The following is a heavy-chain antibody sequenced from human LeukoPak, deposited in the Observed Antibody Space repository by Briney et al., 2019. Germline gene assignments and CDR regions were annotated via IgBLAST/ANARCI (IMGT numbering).Heavy chain of an antibody. CDR3: TRENWHLDY. CDR1: GFTFSSYE. CDR2: ISSSGSTI. Sequence: PTGGSLRLSCAASGFTFSSYEMNWVRQAPGKGLEWVSYISSSGSTIYYADSVKGRFTISRDNAKNSLYLQMNSLRAEDAAVYYCTRENWHLDYWGQGNLVTVSS. V-gene: IGHV3-48*03. J-gene: IGHJ4*02.